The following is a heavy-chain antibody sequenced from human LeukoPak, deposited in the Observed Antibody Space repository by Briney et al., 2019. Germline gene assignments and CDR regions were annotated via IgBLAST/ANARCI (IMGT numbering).Heavy chain of an antibody. J-gene: IGHJ4*02. CDR2: IYYSGST. D-gene: IGHD3-10*01. V-gene: IGHV4-59*01. CDR1: GFTFGDYA. CDR3: ARVGGTSHALDY. Sequence: GSLRLSCTASGFTFGDYAMSWFRQAPGKGLEWIGYIYYSGSTNYNPSLKSRVTISVDTSKNQFSLKLSSVTAADTAVYYCARVGGTSHALDYWGQGTLVTVSS.